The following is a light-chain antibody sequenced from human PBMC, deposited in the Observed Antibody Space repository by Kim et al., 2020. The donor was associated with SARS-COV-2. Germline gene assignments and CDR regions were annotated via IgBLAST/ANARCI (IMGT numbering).Light chain of an antibody. CDR2: GRN. CDR3: NSRDSTGKRWV. CDR1: SLRSYY. J-gene: IGLJ1*01. V-gene: IGLV3-19*01. Sequence: ALGQTVKITCQGDSLRSYYASWYQQKPGQAPILVIYGRNNRPSGIPDRFSGSSSVNTASLTITGAQAEEEADYYCNSRDSTGKRWVFGTGTKVTVL.